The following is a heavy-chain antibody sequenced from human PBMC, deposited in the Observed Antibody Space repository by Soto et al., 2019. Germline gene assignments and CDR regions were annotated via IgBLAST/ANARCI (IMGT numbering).Heavy chain of an antibody. CDR1: GFNFKKFA. V-gene: IGHV3-23*01. CDR3: AKADGEQWLVPHLDN. Sequence: EVQLLESGVGVVQPGGSLRLSCVASGFNFKKFAMAWVRQAPGEGLEWVSGISCCGGSTSYADSVKGRFSIARDDSKNTLSLQMNSLRVEDTAQYYCAKADGEQWLVPHLDNWGQGTLVTVS. D-gene: IGHD6-19*01. CDR2: ISCCGGST. J-gene: IGHJ4*02.